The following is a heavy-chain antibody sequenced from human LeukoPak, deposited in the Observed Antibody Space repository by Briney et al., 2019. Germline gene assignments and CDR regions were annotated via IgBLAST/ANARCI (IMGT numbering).Heavy chain of an antibody. CDR2: ISYSGNT. V-gene: IGHV4-59*01. D-gene: IGHD6-13*01. CDR1: GGSISNYY. J-gene: IGHJ4*02. CDR3: ARVVGKQHNAWDY. Sequence: SETLSLTCTVSGGSISNYYWSWIRQPPGKELEWIGYISYSGNTDSNPSLKSRVTISVDTSKNQFSLKLSSVTAADTAVYYCARVVGKQHNAWDYWGQGTLVTVSS.